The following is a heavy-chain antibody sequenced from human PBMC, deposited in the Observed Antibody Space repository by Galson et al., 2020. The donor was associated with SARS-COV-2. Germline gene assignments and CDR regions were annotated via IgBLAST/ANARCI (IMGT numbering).Heavy chain of an antibody. J-gene: IGHJ4*02. CDR2: IFYDGSDK. D-gene: IGHD3-22*01. Sequence: GGSLRLSCAASGFTFSSHAIHWVRQAPGKGLEWVAQIFYDGSDKYYGDSVKGRFTISRDSSKNMVYLQMNNLKVDDTAVYYCARDGQLSSGGAFDYWGQGTLVTVSS. CDR3: ARDGQLSSGGAFDY. CDR1: GFTFSSHA. V-gene: IGHV3-33*01.